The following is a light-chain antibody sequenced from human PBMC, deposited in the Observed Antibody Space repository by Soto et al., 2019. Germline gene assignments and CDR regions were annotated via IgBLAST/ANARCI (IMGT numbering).Light chain of an antibody. J-gene: IGKJ5*01. CDR3: QQSYSTPIT. CDR2: AAS. V-gene: IGKV1-39*01. Sequence: DIQMTPKQSSLAAYGEEKITIACRASQSISSYLNWYQQKPGKAPKLLIYAASSLQSGVPSRFSDSGSRTDFTLSFSSLQPEDFATYYCQQSYSTPITFGQGTRLEIK. CDR1: QSISSY.